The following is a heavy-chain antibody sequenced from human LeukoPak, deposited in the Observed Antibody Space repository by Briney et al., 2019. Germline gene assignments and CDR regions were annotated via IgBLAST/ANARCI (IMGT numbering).Heavy chain of an antibody. CDR2: ISSCSSYI. CDR3: ARDPFEGSGSYLNWFDP. V-gene: IGHV3-21*01. D-gene: IGHD3-10*01. J-gene: IGHJ5*02. CDR1: GFTFSSYS. Sequence: GGSLRLSCAASGFTFSSYSMNWVRQVPGKGLEWVSSISSCSSYIYYADSVKGRFTISRDNAKNTLYLQMNSLRAEDTAVYYCARDPFEGSGSYLNWFDPWGQGTLVTVSS.